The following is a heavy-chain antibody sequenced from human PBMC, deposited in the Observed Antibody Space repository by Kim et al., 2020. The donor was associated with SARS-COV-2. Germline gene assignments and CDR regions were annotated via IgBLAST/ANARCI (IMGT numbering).Heavy chain of an antibody. CDR2: IKEDGTEK. D-gene: IGHD2-15*01. Sequence: GGSLRLSCVVSGFSFTTNWMSWVRQAPGKGLEWVATIKEDGTEKYYGYSVEGRFTISRDNAKNSLYLQMNSLSAEDTAVYYCARDRRYSLDYWGQGTLVTVSS. J-gene: IGHJ4*02. CDR1: GFSFTTNW. CDR3: ARDRRYSLDY. V-gene: IGHV3-7*01.